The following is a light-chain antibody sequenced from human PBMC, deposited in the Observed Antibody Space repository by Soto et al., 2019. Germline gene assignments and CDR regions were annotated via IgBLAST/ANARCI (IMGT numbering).Light chain of an antibody. J-gene: IGKJ2*01. CDR3: QKYYSAPPT. CDR2: AAS. V-gene: IGKV1-27*01. Sequence: DIQMTQSPSSLSASVGDRVTITCRASQGISNYLDWYRQKPGKVPRLLSYAASTLQSGVPSRFSGSGSGTAFTPTISSLPPEDVATYYCQKYYSAPPTFGQGTKLEIK. CDR1: QGISNY.